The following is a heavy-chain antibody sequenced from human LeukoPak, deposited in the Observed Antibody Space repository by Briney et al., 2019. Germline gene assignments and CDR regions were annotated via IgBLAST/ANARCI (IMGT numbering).Heavy chain of an antibody. J-gene: IGHJ4*02. CDR2: ISAYNGNT. V-gene: IGHV1-18*01. CDR3: ARDVHDSSGPVGIVPDY. CDR1: GYTFTSYG. D-gene: IGHD3-22*01. Sequence: GASVKVSCKASGYTFTSYGISWVRQAPGQGLEWMGWISAYNGNTNYAQKLQGRVTMTTDTSTSTAYMELRSLRSDDTAVYYCARDVHDSSGPVGIVPDYWGQGTLVTVSS.